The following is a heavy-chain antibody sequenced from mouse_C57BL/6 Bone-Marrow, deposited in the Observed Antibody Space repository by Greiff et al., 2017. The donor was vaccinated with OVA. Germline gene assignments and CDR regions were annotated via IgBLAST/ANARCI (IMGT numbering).Heavy chain of an antibody. CDR2: IHPNSGST. V-gene: IGHV1-64*01. CDR1: GYTFTSYW. J-gene: IGHJ3*01. CDR3: ASRGAYYYGSRGAWFAY. Sequence: QVQLQQSGAELVKPGASVKLSCKASGYTFTSYWMHWVKQRPGQGLEWIGMIHPNSGSTNYNEKFKSKATLTVDKSSSTAYMQLSSLTSEDSAVYYCASRGAYYYGSRGAWFAYWGQGTLVTVSA. D-gene: IGHD1-1*01.